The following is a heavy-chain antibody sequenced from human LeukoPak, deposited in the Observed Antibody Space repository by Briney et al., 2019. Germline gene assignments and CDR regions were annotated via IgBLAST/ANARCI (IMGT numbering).Heavy chain of an antibody. CDR3: ARDPYRDNWFDP. CDR1: GGSFTDYY. Sequence: TSETLSLTCAVYGGSFTDYYWNWIRQPPGKGLEWIGRIYTSGSTNYNPSLKSRVTMSVDTSKNQFSLKLSSVTAADTAVYYCARDPYRDNWFDPWGQGTLVTVSS. D-gene: IGHD2-2*01. V-gene: IGHV4-59*10. J-gene: IGHJ5*02. CDR2: IYTSGST.